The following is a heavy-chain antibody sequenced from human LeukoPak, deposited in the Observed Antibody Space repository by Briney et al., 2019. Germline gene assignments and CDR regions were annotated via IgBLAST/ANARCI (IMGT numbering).Heavy chain of an antibody. CDR3: ARCGVEQQQLPQDAFDI. J-gene: IGHJ3*02. V-gene: IGHV5-51*01. D-gene: IGHD6-13*01. CDR1: GYSFTSYW. Sequence: GESLKISCKGSGYSFTSYWIGWVRQMPGKGLEWMGIIYPGDSDTRYSPSFQGQVTISADKSISTAYLQWSSLKASDTAMYYCARCGVEQQQLPQDAFDIWGQGTMVTVSS. CDR2: IYPGDSDT.